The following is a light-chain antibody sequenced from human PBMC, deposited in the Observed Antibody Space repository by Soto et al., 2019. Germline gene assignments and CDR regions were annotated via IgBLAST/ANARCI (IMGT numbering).Light chain of an antibody. Sequence: QSVLTQLPSASGTPGQRVTISCSGSSSNIGRNYVCWYQLLPRTAPKLLIHSDNQRPSGVPDRISGSESGTSASLTISGLRSEDEGDYYCAAWDYSLSSPVFGGGTKLTVL. V-gene: IGLV1-47*01. CDR2: SDN. CDR3: AAWDYSLSSPV. J-gene: IGLJ3*02. CDR1: SSNIGRNY.